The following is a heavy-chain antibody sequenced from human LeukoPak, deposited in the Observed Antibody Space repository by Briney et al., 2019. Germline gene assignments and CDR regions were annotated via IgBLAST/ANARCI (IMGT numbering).Heavy chain of an antibody. CDR2: IFYSGST. D-gene: IGHD3-22*01. CDR1: GGSISGYY. J-gene: IGHJ4*02. V-gene: IGHV4-59*01. Sequence: PSETLTLTCTVSGGSISGYYWSWIRQPPGKGLEWIGYIFYSGSTNYNPSLKSRVTISVDTSKNQFSLKLSSVTAADTAVYYCARIGYDSSAYYFDSWGQGTLVTVSS. CDR3: ARIGYDSSAYYFDS.